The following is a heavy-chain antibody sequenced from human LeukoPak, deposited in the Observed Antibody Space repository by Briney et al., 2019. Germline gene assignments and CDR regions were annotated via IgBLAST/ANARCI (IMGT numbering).Heavy chain of an antibody. J-gene: IGHJ4*02. V-gene: IGHV3-30-3*02. D-gene: IGHD2-15*01. Sequence: GGSLRLSCAASGFTFSSYAMHWVRQAPGKGLEWVAVISYDGSNKYYADSVKGRFTVSRDNVKNSPYLQMNGLRTEDTALYYCIKDIRRSGYFSVNFDSWGQGTLVTVSS. CDR2: ISYDGSNK. CDR3: IKDIRRSGYFSVNFDS. CDR1: GFTFSSYA.